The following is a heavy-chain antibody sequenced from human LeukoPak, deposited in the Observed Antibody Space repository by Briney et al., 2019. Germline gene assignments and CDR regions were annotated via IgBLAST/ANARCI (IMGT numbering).Heavy chain of an antibody. D-gene: IGHD1-1*01. Sequence: GGSLRLSCAASGFTFSSYWMHWVRRAPGKGLVWVSHINTDGSSTSYADSVKGRFTISRDNAKNTLYLQMNSLRAEDTAVYYCAREATGFDYWGQGTLVTVSS. J-gene: IGHJ4*02. CDR3: AREATGFDY. V-gene: IGHV3-74*01. CDR1: GFTFSSYW. CDR2: INTDGSST.